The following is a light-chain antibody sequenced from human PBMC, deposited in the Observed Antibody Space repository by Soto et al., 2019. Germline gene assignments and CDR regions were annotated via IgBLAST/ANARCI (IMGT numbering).Light chain of an antibody. V-gene: IGLV2-14*01. CDR1: SSDLAIYNY. CDR3: SSYTSTNHVV. Sequence: QSALTQPASVSGSPGQSITISCTGTSSDLAIYNYVSWYQQHPGKAPKLVIYEVTKRPSGVSNRFSGSKSGNTASLTISGLQAEDETDYYCSSYTSTNHVVFGGGTKLTVL. J-gene: IGLJ2*01. CDR2: EVT.